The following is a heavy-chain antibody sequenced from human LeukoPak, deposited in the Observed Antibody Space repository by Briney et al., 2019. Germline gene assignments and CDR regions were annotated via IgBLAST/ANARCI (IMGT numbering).Heavy chain of an antibody. CDR2: IYYSGST. D-gene: IGHD3-9*01. J-gene: IGHJ4*02. CDR1: GGSISSSSYY. V-gene: IGHV4-39*01. CDR3: ARSDDILAGLHDY. Sequence: PSETLSLTCTVSGGSISSSSYYWGWIRQPPGKGLEWIGSIYYSGSTYYNPSLKSRVTISVDTSKNQFSLKLSSVTAADTAVYYCARSDDILAGLHDYWGQGTLVTVSS.